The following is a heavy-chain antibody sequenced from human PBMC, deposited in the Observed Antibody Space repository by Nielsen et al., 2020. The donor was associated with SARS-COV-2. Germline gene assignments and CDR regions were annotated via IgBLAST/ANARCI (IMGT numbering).Heavy chain of an antibody. D-gene: IGHD3-10*01. CDR2: IYYSGST. CDR1: GGSISSYY. J-gene: IGHJ4*02. V-gene: IGHV4-59*08. CDR3: ARVQTYYYGSGSPEAVDY. Sequence: SETLSLTCTVSGGSISSYYWSWIRQPPGKGLEWIGYIYYSGSTNYNPSLKSRVTISVDTSKNQFSLKLSSVTAADTAVYYCARVQTYYYGSGSPEAVDYWGQGTLVTVSS.